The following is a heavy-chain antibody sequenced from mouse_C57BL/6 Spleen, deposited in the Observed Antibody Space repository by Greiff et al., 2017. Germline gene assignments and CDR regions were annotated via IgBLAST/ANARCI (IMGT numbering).Heavy chain of an antibody. J-gene: IGHJ4*01. CDR2: IDPEDGDT. CDR1: GFNIKDDY. Sequence: EVQLQQPGAELVRPGASVKLSCTASGFNIKDDYMHWVKQRPEQGLEWIGWIDPEDGDTEYAPKFQGKATITADTSSNTAYLQLSSMTSEDTAVYYCTTSYDNGPMDYWGQGTSVTVSS. D-gene: IGHD2-4*01. CDR3: TTSYDNGPMDY. V-gene: IGHV14-4*01.